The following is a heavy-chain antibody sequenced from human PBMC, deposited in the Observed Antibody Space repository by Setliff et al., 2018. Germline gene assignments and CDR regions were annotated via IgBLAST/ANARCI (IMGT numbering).Heavy chain of an antibody. V-gene: IGHV1-3*01. J-gene: IGHJ3*01. Sequence: ASVKVSCKASGDTSTTYAIHWVRQAPGQGLEWMGWINAGNGNIRYSQNFQGRVTITRDTSASTAYMELSSLTSEDTAIYYCAISLLGSPSHFDVWGQGTKVTVSS. D-gene: IGHD7-27*01. CDR2: INAGNGNI. CDR3: AISLLGSPSHFDV. CDR1: GDTSTTYA.